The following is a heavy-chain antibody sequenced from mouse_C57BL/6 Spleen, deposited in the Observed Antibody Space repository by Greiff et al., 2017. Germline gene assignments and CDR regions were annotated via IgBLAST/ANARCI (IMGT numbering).Heavy chain of an antibody. Sequence: QVQLQQPGAELVMPGASVKLSCKASGYTFTSYWMHWVKQRPGQGLEWIGEIDPSDSYTNYNQRFKGKSTLTVAQSSSTAYMQLSSLTSEVSAVYYCARGYYGSSEDYWGQGTTLTVSS. V-gene: IGHV1-69*01. CDR2: IDPSDSYT. J-gene: IGHJ2*01. D-gene: IGHD1-1*01. CDR1: GYTFTSYW. CDR3: ARGYYGSSEDY.